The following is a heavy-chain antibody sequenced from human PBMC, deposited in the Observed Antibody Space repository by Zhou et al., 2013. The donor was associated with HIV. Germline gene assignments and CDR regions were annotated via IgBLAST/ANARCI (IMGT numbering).Heavy chain of an antibody. J-gene: IGHJ4*02. V-gene: IGHV1-69*13. Sequence: QVQLVQSGAEMKKPGSSVKVSCKPSGDIFISYALNWVRQAPGQGLEWMGRVIPMFGTTKYAQKFQGRVTITADDSRTTAYMELSSLRSEDTAVYYCARDTYSGSSFDSWGQGTLVTVSS. CDR1: GDIFISYA. D-gene: IGHD6-13*01. CDR2: VIPMFGTT. CDR3: ARDTYSGSSFDS.